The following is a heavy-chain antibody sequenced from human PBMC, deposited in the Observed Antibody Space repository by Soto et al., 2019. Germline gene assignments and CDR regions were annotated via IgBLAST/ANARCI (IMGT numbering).Heavy chain of an antibody. Sequence: LRLSCAASGFTFSSYSMNWVRQAPGKGLEWVSSISSSSSYIYYADSVKGRFTISRDNAKNSLYLQMNSLRAEDTAVYYCARDTPPDDILTGYYLSYYYYGMDVWGQGTTVTVSS. V-gene: IGHV3-21*01. D-gene: IGHD3-9*01. CDR3: ARDTPPDDILTGYYLSYYYYGMDV. CDR2: ISSSSSYI. J-gene: IGHJ6*02. CDR1: GFTFSSYS.